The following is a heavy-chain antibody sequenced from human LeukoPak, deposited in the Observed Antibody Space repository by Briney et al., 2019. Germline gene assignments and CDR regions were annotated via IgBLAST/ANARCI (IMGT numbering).Heavy chain of an antibody. CDR1: GYTFTSYY. CDR3: AREGLWELQGSFDY. Sequence: ASVKVSCKASGYTFTSYYIHWVRQAPGQGLEWTGIINPSGGSTNYAQEFQGRVTMTRDTSTSTVYMELSSLRSEDTAVYYCAREGLWELQGSFDYWGQGTPVTVSS. J-gene: IGHJ4*02. D-gene: IGHD1-26*01. V-gene: IGHV1-46*01. CDR2: INPSGGST.